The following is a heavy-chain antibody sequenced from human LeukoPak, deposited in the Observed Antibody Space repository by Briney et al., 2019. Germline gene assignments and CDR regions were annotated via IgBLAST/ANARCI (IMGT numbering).Heavy chain of an antibody. D-gene: IGHD3-10*01. J-gene: IGHJ4*02. Sequence: TGGSLRLSCAASGFTFSSYWMHWVRQAPGKGLVWVSRINSVGTTTNYADSVKGRFTISRDNAKNTLYLQMNSLRVEDTAVYYCARARGGGEGYSDYWGQGTLVTVSS. CDR3: ARARGGGEGYSDY. CDR1: GFTFSSYW. CDR2: INSVGTTT. V-gene: IGHV3-74*01.